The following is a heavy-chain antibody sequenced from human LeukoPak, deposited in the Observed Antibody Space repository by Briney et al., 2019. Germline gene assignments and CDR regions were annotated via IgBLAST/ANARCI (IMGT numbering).Heavy chain of an antibody. Sequence: GGSLRLSCAASGFTFSSYWMSWVRQAPGKGLEWVSSISSSSSYIYYADSVKGRFTISRDNAKNSLYLQMNSLRAEDTAVYYCARVPTILYGMDVWGQGTTVTVSS. J-gene: IGHJ6*02. CDR3: ARVPTILYGMDV. CDR2: ISSSSSYI. CDR1: GFTFSSYW. D-gene: IGHD5-24*01. V-gene: IGHV3-21*01.